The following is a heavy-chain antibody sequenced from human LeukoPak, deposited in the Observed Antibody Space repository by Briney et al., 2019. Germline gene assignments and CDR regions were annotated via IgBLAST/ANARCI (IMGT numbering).Heavy chain of an antibody. Sequence: GGSLRLSCAASGFRFSDYEMNWVRQAPGKGLEWVSYISSSGALVFYEDSVKGRFAISRGNAKNSLYLHMSSLRAEDTAIYYCARDPTTADIDYWGRGTLVTVSS. V-gene: IGHV3-48*03. CDR1: GFRFSDYE. D-gene: IGHD1-1*01. J-gene: IGHJ4*02. CDR3: ARDPTTADIDY. CDR2: ISSSGALV.